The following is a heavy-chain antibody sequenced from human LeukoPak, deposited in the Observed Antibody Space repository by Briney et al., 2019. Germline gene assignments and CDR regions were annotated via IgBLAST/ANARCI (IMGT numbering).Heavy chain of an antibody. D-gene: IGHD2-2*01. J-gene: IGHJ6*02. CDR3: ARDRIVVVPAAPGYYYYGMDV. Sequence: GGSLRLSCAASGFTVSSNYMSWVRQAPGKRLEWVSVIYSGGSTYYADSVKGRFTISRDNSKNTLYLQMNSLRAEDTAVYYCARDRIVVVPAAPGYYYYGMDVWGQGTTVTVSS. V-gene: IGHV3-66*01. CDR1: GFTVSSNY. CDR2: IYSGGST.